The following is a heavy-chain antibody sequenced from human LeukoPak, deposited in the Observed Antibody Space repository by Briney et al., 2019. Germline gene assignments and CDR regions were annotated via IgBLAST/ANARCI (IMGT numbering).Heavy chain of an antibody. CDR2: IYSGGST. Sequence: GGSLRLSCAASGFTVSSNYMSWVRRAPGKGLEWVSVIYSGGSTYYADSVKGRFTISRDNSKNTLHLQMNSLRAEDTAVYYCARDPVGAIGYGMDVWGQGTTVTVSS. V-gene: IGHV3-66*01. CDR3: ARDPVGAIGYGMDV. CDR1: GFTVSSNY. J-gene: IGHJ6*02. D-gene: IGHD1-26*01.